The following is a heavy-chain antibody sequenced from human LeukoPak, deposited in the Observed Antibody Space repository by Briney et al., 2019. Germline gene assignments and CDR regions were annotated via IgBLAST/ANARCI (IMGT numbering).Heavy chain of an antibody. CDR3: TTDPPYSSSWYPNFDY. Sequence: GGSLRLSCAASGFTFSNAWMSWVRQAPGKGLEWVGRIKSKTDGGTTDYAAPVKGRFTISRDDSKNTLYLQMNSLKTEDTAVYYCTTDPPYSSSWYPNFDYWGQGTLVTVSS. CDR1: GFTFSNAW. V-gene: IGHV3-15*01. CDR2: IKSKTDGGTT. D-gene: IGHD6-13*01. J-gene: IGHJ4*02.